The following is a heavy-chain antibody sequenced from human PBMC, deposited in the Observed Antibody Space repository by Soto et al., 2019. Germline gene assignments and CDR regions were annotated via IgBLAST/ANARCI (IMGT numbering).Heavy chain of an antibody. J-gene: IGHJ3*02. CDR2: MNPNSGNT. V-gene: IGHV1-8*01. Sequence: QVQLVQSGAEVKKPGASVKVSCKASGYTFTSYDINWVRQATGQGLEWMGWMNPNSGNTGYAQKFQGRVTMTRNTSISTGYMELSSLRSEDTAVYYCARGLHYDSSGYYHDAFDIWGQGTMVTVSS. CDR1: GYTFTSYD. D-gene: IGHD3-22*01. CDR3: ARGLHYDSSGYYHDAFDI.